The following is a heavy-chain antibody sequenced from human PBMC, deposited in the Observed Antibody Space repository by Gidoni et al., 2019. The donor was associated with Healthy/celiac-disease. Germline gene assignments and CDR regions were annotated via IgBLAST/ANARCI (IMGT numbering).Heavy chain of an antibody. CDR3: ARHTLGRSDGDYGLDY. Sequence: QLQLQESGPGLVKPSETLSLTCTVSGCSISSSSYYWGWIRRPPGKGLEWIGSIYYSGSTYYNPSLKSRVTISVDTSKNQFSLKLSSVTAADTAVYYCARHTLGRSDGDYGLDYWGQGTLVTVSS. CDR2: IYYSGST. CDR1: GCSISSSSYY. V-gene: IGHV4-39*01. J-gene: IGHJ4*02. D-gene: IGHD4-17*01.